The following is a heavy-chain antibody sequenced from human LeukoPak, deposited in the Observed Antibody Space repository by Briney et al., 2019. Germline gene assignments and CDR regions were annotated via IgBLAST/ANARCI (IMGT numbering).Heavy chain of an antibody. CDR2: TYYRSKWYN. V-gene: IGHV6-1*01. CDR3: ARVVSDMIVVATAYYYYMDV. J-gene: IGHJ6*03. Sequence: SQTLSLACAISGDSVSSNSAAWNWIRQSPSRGLEWLGRTYYRSKWYNDYAVSVKSRITINPDTSKNQFSLKLSSVTAADTAVYYCARVVSDMIVVATAYYYYMDVWGKGTTVTVSS. D-gene: IGHD3-22*01. CDR1: GDSVSSNSAA.